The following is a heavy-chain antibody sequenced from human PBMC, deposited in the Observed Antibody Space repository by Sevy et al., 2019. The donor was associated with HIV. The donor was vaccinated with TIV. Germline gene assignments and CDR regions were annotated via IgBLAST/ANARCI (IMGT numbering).Heavy chain of an antibody. J-gene: IGHJ5*02. CDR2: ISWDAGTI. CDR3: VKDRGRYTGFDH. V-gene: IGHV3-43*01. CDR1: GFKFDDYT. Sequence: GGSLRLSCAASGFKFDDYTMHWVRQVSGKGLEWVCLISWDAGTIDYAESMRGRLTISRDNRRNSLYLQMSDLRTEDSAMYLCVKDRGRYTGFDHWGQGIRVTVSS. D-gene: IGHD1-1*01.